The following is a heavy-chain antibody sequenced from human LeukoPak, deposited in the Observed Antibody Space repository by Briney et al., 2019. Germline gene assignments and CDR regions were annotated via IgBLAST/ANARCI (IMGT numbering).Heavy chain of an antibody. CDR2: FNWNGGGT. CDR3: AREYSSNWDTYDY. D-gene: IGHD6-13*01. Sequence: GRCLRLSRAGSVFPFDEYGMSWVTEARGKGLEWVSGFNWNGGGTGYADSVRGRFTIPRDNAKNSLYLQINSLGAEDTAVYYCAREYSSNWDTYDYWGQGTLVTVSS. CDR1: VFPFDEYG. J-gene: IGHJ4*02. V-gene: IGHV3-20*04.